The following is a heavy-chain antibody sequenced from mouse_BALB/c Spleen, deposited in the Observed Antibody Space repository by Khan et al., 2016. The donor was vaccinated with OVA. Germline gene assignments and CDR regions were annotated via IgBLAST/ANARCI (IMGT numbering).Heavy chain of an antibody. D-gene: IGHD1-1*01. V-gene: IGHV5-17*02. J-gene: IGHJ2*01. CDR3: TRSYFNEYYFDH. CDR2: ISGDSHTI. CDR1: GFTFSSFG. Sequence: EVQLVESGGDLVQPGGSRKLSCVASGFTFSSFGMHWIRQAPEKGLEWVADISGDSHTIYYADTVKGRITISRDNTKNTLLLQMTSLRSEDMAMYYCTRSYFNEYYFDHWGQGTTLTVSS.